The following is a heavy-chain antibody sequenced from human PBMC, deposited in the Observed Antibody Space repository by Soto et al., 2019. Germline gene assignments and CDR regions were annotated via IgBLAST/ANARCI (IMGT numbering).Heavy chain of an antibody. Sequence: EVQLVESGGCLVQPGRSLRLSCVASGFPFDDYAMHWVRQAPGKGLEWVSGIQWDSSKIAYADSVGGRCTISRDNAHNSLYLQMDSLRPEDTALYYCAKGLPVFVYGVDVWGQGTKVTVSS. J-gene: IGHJ6*02. CDR3: AKGLPVFVYGVDV. CDR2: IQWDSSKI. D-gene: IGHD2-21*02. CDR1: GFPFDDYA. V-gene: IGHV3-9*01.